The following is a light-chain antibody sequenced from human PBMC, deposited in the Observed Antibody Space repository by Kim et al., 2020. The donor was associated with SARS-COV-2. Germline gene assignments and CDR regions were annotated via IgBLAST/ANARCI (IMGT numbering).Light chain of an antibody. V-gene: IGKV1-5*03. CDR1: QSITSW. CDR2: SSS. CDR3: QQYSRYPWT. J-gene: IGKJ1*01. Sequence: DIQMTQSPSNLSASVGDRVTITCRASQSITSWLAWYQQKLGKAPRLLLSSSSTRQSGVPARFSGFGSGTEHTLTISSLQPDDFATYYCQQYSRYPWTFGQGTKVDIK.